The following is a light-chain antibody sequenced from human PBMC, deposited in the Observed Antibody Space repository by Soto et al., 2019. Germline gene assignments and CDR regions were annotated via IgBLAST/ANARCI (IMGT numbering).Light chain of an antibody. CDR3: APWDHSPAGEV. V-gene: IGLV1-51*01. J-gene: IGLJ2*01. Sequence: QSVLTQPPSVSAAPGQTVTIYCSGSSSNIGNNYVSWYQQLPGTAPKLLIYDNNKRPSWIPDRFSGSKSGTSSTLDITGLQTGDGADYYCAPWDHSPAGEVFGGGTKVTVL. CDR1: SSNIGNNY. CDR2: DNN.